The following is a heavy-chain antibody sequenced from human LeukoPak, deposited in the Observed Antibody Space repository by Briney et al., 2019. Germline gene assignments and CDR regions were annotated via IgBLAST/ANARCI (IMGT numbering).Heavy chain of an antibody. CDR3: ARGGSGTHFDY. V-gene: IGHV3-21*01. CDR2: ISSSSSYM. CDR1: GFTFSSYS. Sequence: PGGSLRLSCAASGFTFSSYSMNWVRQAPGKGLEWVSSISSSSSYMYYADSVKGRFTISRDNAKNSLYLQMNSLRAEDTAVYYCARGGSGTHFDYWGQGTLVTVSS. J-gene: IGHJ4*02. D-gene: IGHD3-10*01.